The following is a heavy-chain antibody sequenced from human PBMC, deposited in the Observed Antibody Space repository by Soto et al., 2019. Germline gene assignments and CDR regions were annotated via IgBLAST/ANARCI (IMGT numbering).Heavy chain of an antibody. D-gene: IGHD6-13*01. CDR2: INPSGGST. CDR1: GYTFTSYY. V-gene: IGHV1-46*01. J-gene: IGHJ6*02. CDR3: ARGAEQQLVQNYYGMDV. Sequence: ASVKVSCKASGYTFTSYYMHWVRQAPGQGLEWMGIINPSGGSTSYAQKFQGWVTMTRDTSISTAYMELSRLRSDDTAVYYCARGAEQQLVQNYYGMDVWGQGTTVTVS.